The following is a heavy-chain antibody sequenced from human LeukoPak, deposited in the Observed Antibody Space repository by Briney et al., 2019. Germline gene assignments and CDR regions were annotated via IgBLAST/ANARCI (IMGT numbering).Heavy chain of an antibody. CDR2: INHSGST. D-gene: IGHD2-21*02. CDR3: ARGGFYCGGDCYVDY. Sequence: PGGSLRLSCPASGFTFSNSAMTWVRQPPGKGLEWIGEINHSGSTNYNPSLKSRVTISVDTSKNQFSLRLSSVTAADTAVYYCARGGFYCGGDCYVDYWGQGTLVTVSS. J-gene: IGHJ4*02. CDR1: GFTFSNSA. V-gene: IGHV4-34*01.